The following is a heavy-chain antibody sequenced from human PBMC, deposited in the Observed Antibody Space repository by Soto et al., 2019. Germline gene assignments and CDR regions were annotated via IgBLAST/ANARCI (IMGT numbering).Heavy chain of an antibody. Sequence: QVQLQESGPGLVKYSGTLSLTCAVSGGSISSNNWWTWVRQPPGKGLEWIGEIYHSGSTNYNPSLRSRVTISVDKSKKQFSLRLSSVTAADTAVYYCASGVLGVYDYGDYVLGYWGQGTLVTVSS. J-gene: IGHJ4*02. CDR3: ASGVLGVYDYGDYVLGY. CDR2: IYHSGST. CDR1: GGSISSNNW. D-gene: IGHD4-17*01. V-gene: IGHV4-4*02.